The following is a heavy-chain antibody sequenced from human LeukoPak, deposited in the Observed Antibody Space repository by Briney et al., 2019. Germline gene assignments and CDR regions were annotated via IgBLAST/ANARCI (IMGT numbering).Heavy chain of an antibody. CDR2: IRGSGGST. Sequence: GGSLRLSCEASGFTFSRYGMSWVRQAPGKGLEWVSAIRGSGGSTYYADSVKGRFTISRDNSKNTLNLQMNSLRAEDTAVYYCANSRRSGYWYFDLWGRGTLVTVSS. CDR3: ANSRRSGYWYFDL. CDR1: GFTFSRYG. J-gene: IGHJ2*01. V-gene: IGHV3-23*01. D-gene: IGHD3-22*01.